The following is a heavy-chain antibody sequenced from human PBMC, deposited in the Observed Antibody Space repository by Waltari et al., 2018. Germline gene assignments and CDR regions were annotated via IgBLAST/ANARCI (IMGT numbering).Heavy chain of an antibody. D-gene: IGHD4-4*01. Sequence: EVQLVASGGGLVKPGGSLRLSCAASGFTFSSYSMNWVRPAPGKGLEWVSSISSSSSYIYYADSVKGRFTISRDNAKNSLYLQMNSLRAEDTAVYYCARDRSNPLYYYYYMDVWGKGTTVTVSS. V-gene: IGHV3-21*01. CDR2: ISSSSSYI. CDR3: ARDRSNPLYYYYYMDV. CDR1: GFTFSSYS. J-gene: IGHJ6*03.